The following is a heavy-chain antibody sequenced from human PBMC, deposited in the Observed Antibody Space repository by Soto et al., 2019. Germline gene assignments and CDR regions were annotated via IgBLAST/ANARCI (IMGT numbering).Heavy chain of an antibody. CDR1: GYTFTSYA. J-gene: IGHJ4*02. V-gene: IGHV1-3*01. D-gene: IGHD5-18*01. Sequence: QVQLVQSGAEVKKPGASVKVSCKASGYTFTSYAMHWVRQAPGQRLEWMGWLNAGNGNTKYSQKFQGRVTITRDTSASTAYMELSSLRSEDTAVYYCARDRSGYSYGYYYFDYWGQGTLVTVSS. CDR2: LNAGNGNT. CDR3: ARDRSGYSYGYYYFDY.